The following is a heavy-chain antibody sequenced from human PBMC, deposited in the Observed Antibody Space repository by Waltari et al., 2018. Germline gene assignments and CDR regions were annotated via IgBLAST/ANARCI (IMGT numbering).Heavy chain of an antibody. J-gene: IGHJ6*02. V-gene: IGHV1-8*01. CDR2: MNPNSGNT. CDR1: GYTFTSYD. D-gene: IGHD3-3*01. CDR3: ARVSIFGVVIIRGMDV. Sequence: QVQLVQSGAEVKKPGASVKVSCKASGYTFTSYDTNWIRQATGQGLEWMGWMNPNSGNTGYAQKFQGRVTMTRNTSISTAYMELSSLRSEDTAVYYCARVSIFGVVIIRGMDVWGQGTTVTVSS.